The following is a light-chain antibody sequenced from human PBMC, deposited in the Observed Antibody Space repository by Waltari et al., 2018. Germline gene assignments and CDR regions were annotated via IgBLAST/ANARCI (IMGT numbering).Light chain of an antibody. V-gene: IGLV8-61*01. CDR1: SGSVSSSHY. CDR3: ALYIRADVV. J-gene: IGLJ2*01. CDR2: STN. Sequence: QTVVTQEPSFSVSPGGTVPLNCCLNSGSVSSSHYPSWYQQTPGQAPRTLIYSTNTLSSGVPHRFSGSIVGDKAALTITGAQADDESIYHCALYIRADVVFGGGTKLTVL.